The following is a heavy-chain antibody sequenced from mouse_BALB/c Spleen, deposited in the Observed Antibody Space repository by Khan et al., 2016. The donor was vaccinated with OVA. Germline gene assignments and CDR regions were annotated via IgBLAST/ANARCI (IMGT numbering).Heavy chain of an antibody. CDR1: GFSLTNYG. J-gene: IGHJ4*01. CDR3: ARQPYYHYNIMDY. CDR2: IWSDGST. D-gene: IGHD2-10*01. Sequence: VQLQESGPGLAAPSQSLSITCTISGFSLTNYGVHWVRQPPGKGLEWLAVIWSDGSTTYNSALKSRLTITKDNSQSQVFLKMNSLQTDDTAIYFCARQPYYHYNIMDYWGQGTSVTVS. V-gene: IGHV2-6-1*01.